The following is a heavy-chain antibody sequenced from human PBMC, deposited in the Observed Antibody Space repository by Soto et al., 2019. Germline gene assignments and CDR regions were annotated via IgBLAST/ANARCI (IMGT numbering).Heavy chain of an antibody. D-gene: IGHD1-1*01. J-gene: IGHJ4*02. CDR1: GGTFSSYA. CDR2: IIPIFGTA. V-gene: IGHV1-69*13. Sequence: GASVKVSCKASGGTFSSYAISWVRQAPGQGLEWMGGIIPIFGTANYAQKFQGRVTITADESTSTAYMELSSLRSEDTAVYYRARDYPSTTDNHKTTFDYWGQGTLVTVSS. CDR3: ARDYPSTTDNHKTTFDY.